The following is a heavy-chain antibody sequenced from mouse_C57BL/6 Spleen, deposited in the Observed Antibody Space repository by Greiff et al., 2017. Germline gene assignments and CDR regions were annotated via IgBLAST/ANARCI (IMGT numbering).Heavy chain of an antibody. Sequence: EVHLVESGGGLVKPGGSLKLSCAASGFTFSDYGMHWVRQAPEKGLEWVAYISSGSSTIYYADTVKGRFTISRDNAKNTLFLQMTSLRSEDTAMYYCAREGANWDAMDYWGQGTSVTVSS. CDR2: ISSGSSTI. J-gene: IGHJ4*01. CDR1: GFTFSDYG. CDR3: AREGANWDAMDY. V-gene: IGHV5-17*01. D-gene: IGHD4-1*01.